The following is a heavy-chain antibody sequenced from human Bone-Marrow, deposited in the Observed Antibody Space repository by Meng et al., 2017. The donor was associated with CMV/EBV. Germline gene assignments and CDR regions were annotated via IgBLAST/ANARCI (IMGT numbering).Heavy chain of an antibody. CDR2: IIPIFGTA. Sequence: SVKVSCKASGGTFSSYAISWVRQAPGQGLEWMGGIIPIFGTANYAQKFQGRVTITTDESTSTAYMELSSLRSEDTAVYYCASQPIRLGRFDYWGQGNLVTVSS. V-gene: IGHV1-69*05. J-gene: IGHJ4*02. CDR1: GGTFSSYA. D-gene: IGHD4-11*01. CDR3: ASQPIRLGRFDY.